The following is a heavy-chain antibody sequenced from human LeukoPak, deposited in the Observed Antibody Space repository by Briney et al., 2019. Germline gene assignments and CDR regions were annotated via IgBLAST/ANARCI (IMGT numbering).Heavy chain of an antibody. J-gene: IGHJ4*02. CDR1: GLTFSNAW. Sequence: GRSLRLSCAASGLTFSNAWMSWVRQAPGKWLGWVGCIKSKADGGTTDYAAHVKGRFTISRDDSKNTLYLQMNSLKTVDTAVYYCTTDSGRLVVTWGQGTLVTVSS. CDR2: IKSKADGGTT. CDR3: TTDSGRLVVT. V-gene: IGHV3-15*01. D-gene: IGHD3-22*01.